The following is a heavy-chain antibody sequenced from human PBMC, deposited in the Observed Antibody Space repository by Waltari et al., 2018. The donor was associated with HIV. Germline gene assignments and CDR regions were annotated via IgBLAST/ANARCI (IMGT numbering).Heavy chain of an antibody. D-gene: IGHD1-26*01. Sequence: EVQLLESVGRLVQPGESLRLSCAASGFTFSIRAMSWIRQAPGKGLEWVSSITSSSSNTYYADSVKGRFTISRDNSKNTLFLQMNSLRAEDTAIYYCARDNSGTYYGQGTLVTVSS. CDR2: ITSSSSNT. CDR3: ARDNSGTY. CDR1: GFTFSIRA. V-gene: IGHV3-23*01. J-gene: IGHJ4*02.